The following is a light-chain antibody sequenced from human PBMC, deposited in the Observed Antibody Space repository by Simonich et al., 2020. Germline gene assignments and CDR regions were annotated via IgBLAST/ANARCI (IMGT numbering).Light chain of an antibody. J-gene: IGKJ1*01. CDR1: QGISSY. Sequence: AIRMTQSPSSLSASTGDRVTITCRARQGISSYLAWYQQKPGKAPKLLIYAASTLQSGVPSRFSGSGSGTDFTLTISCLQSEGFATYYCQQYYSYPRTFGQGTKVEIK. CDR2: AAS. V-gene: IGKV1-8*01. CDR3: QQYYSYPRT.